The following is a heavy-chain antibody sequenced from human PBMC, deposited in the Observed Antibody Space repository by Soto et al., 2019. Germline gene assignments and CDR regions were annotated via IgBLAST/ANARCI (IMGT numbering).Heavy chain of an antibody. CDR3: ARQGYSSGFDGY. CDR1: GGSISSSSYY. J-gene: IGHJ4*02. V-gene: IGHV4-39*01. CDR2: IYYSGST. Sequence: QLQLQESGPVLVQPSETLPPTCTVSGGSISSSSYYWGWIRQPPVKGLEWLVSIYYSGSTYYYPSSKRGVSISVDTSKNQFCLKLSPVTAADSAVYYCARQGYSSGFDGYWCSGTLVTVS. D-gene: IGHD6-19*01.